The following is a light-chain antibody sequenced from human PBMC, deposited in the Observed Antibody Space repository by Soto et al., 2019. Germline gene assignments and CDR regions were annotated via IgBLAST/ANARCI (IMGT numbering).Light chain of an antibody. CDR3: QYLDSFPLP. Sequence: SPSALSAYVRDRVTITCRASQVISKYLAWYQQKPGTAPKLLIYLASTLQGGVPSRFSGSGSGTDFSLTISSLQPEDVATYYCQYLDSFPLPFGG. CDR2: LAS. CDR1: QVISKY. J-gene: IGKJ4*01. V-gene: IGKV1-9*01.